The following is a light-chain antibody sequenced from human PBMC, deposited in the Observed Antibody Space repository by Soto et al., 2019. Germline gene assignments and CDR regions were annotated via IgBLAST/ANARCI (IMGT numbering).Light chain of an antibody. Sequence: QSVLTQPPSVSGAPGQRVTISCTGSSSNIGAGFEVHWYQQLPGTAPKLLIYNNINRPSGVPDRFSGSKSGTSASLAITGLQAEDEADYYCQSYDNSLVFGTGTKVTVL. J-gene: IGLJ1*01. CDR2: NNI. CDR3: QSYDNSLV. CDR1: SSNIGAGFE. V-gene: IGLV1-40*01.